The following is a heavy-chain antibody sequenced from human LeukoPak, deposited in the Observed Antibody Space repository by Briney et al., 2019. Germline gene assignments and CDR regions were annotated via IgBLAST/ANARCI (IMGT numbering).Heavy chain of an antibody. CDR1: GYSFTTYW. J-gene: IGHJ4*02. V-gene: IGHV5-51*01. CDR2: IYPGDSDT. Sequence: GESLKISCKGSGYSFTTYWIGWVRQMPGKGLERMGIIYPGDSDTRYSPSFQGQVTFSADKSISTAYLQWSSLKASDTAMYYCTRHKAGYSIDYWGQGTLVTVSS. D-gene: IGHD6-13*01. CDR3: TRHKAGYSIDY.